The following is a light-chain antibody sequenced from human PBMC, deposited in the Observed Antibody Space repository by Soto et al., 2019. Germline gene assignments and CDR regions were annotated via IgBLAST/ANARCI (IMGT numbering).Light chain of an antibody. V-gene: IGLV1-47*02. J-gene: IGLJ3*02. CDR3: QSYDSSLSRRWV. CDR2: SNN. CDR1: SSNIGSNY. Sequence: QSVLTQPPSASGTPGQRVTISCSGSSSNIGSNYVYWYQQLPGTAPKLLIYSNNQRPSGVPDRFSVSKSGASASLAITGLQAEDEADYYCQSYDSSLSRRWVFGGGTQLTVL.